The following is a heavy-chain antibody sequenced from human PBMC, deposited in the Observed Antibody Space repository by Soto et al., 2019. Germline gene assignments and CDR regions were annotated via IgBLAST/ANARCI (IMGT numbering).Heavy chain of an antibody. Sequence: GSLRLSCAASGFTFSSYAMSWVRQAPGKGLEWVSAISGSGGSPYYADSVKGRFTISRDNSENTLYLQMNSLRAEDTAVYYCAKGHCSGGSCYPSYYYYGMDVWGQGTTVTVSS. J-gene: IGHJ6*02. CDR3: AKGHCSGGSCYPSYYYYGMDV. D-gene: IGHD2-15*01. CDR2: ISGSGGSP. V-gene: IGHV3-23*01. CDR1: GFTFSSYA.